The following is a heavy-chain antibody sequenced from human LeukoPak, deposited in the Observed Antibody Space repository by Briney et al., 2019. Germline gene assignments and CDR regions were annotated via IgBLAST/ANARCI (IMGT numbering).Heavy chain of an antibody. CDR2: IIPIFGTA. D-gene: IGHD1-26*01. J-gene: IGHJ4*02. Sequence: GASVKVSCKASGGTFSSYAISWVRQAPGQGLEWMGGIIPIFGTANYAQKFQGRVTITADKSTSTAYMELSSLRSEDTAVYYCARGHSGSYPIQDYWGQGTLVTVSS. CDR3: ARGHSGSYPIQDY. V-gene: IGHV1-69*06. CDR1: GGTFSSYA.